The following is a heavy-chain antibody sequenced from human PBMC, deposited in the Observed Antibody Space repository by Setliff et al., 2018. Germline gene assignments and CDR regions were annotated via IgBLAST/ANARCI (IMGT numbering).Heavy chain of an antibody. Sequence: ASVKVSCKASGYIFTDYFIHWVQQAPGQGLECMGWINPASGTTQFTDKFQGRITVTSDTSISTVYMELSGLRRDDTAIYFCARVLAADTYQDYWGQGTLVTVSS. CDR3: ARVLAADTYQDY. CDR2: INPASGTT. D-gene: IGHD2-21*01. J-gene: IGHJ4*02. V-gene: IGHV1-2*02. CDR1: GYIFTDYF.